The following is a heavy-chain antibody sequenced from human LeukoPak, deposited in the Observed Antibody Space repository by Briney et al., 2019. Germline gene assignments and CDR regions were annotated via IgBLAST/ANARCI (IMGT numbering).Heavy chain of an antibody. D-gene: IGHD2-21*01. CDR2: ISGSGGST. Sequence: PGGSLRLSCAASGFTFSSYAMSWVRQAPGKGLEWVSAISGSGGSTYYADSVKGRFTISRDNSKNTLYLQMNSLRAEDTAVYYCAKDRFTYCGGDCYAAFDYWGRGTLVTVSS. CDR1: GFTFSSYA. J-gene: IGHJ4*02. V-gene: IGHV3-23*01. CDR3: AKDRFTYCGGDCYAAFDY.